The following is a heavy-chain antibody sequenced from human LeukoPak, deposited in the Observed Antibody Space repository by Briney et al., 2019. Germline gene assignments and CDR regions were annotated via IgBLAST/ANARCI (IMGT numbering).Heavy chain of an antibody. CDR2: IDTVGGT. V-gene: IGHV3-13*04. CDR3: AREASGSGYSGIDF. J-gene: IGHJ4*02. Sequence: GGSLTLACAASGFTFSNYDMHWVRQPPGKGLEWVSAIDTVGGTYYPGSVKGRFTISREEVKNSLYLQMNSLRAGDTAIYYCAREASGSGYSGIDFWGQGTLVTVSS. CDR1: GFTFSNYD. D-gene: IGHD3-22*01.